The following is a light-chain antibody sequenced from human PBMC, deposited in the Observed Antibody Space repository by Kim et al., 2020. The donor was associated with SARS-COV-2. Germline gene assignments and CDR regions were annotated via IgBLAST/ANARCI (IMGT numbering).Light chain of an antibody. V-gene: IGKV1-5*03. J-gene: IGKJ2*01. CDR2: KAS. Sequence: SASVGDRVTITCRASQSISTWLAWYQQKPGQAPKLLIHKASSLEIGVPSRFSGSGSGTEFTLTISSLQPDDFATYYCQQYNSYLYTFGQGTKLEIK. CDR3: QQYNSYLYT. CDR1: QSISTW.